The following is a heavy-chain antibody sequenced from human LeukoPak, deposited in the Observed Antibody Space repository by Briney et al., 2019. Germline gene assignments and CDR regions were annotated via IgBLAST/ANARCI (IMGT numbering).Heavy chain of an antibody. Sequence: PGGSLRLSCAASGFSFSSYAMHWVRQAPGKGLEYVSAISNNGVSTYYANSVKGRFSISRDNSKNTLYLQMGSLRAEDMAVYYCARPMRDIMATLDVWGQGTTVTVSS. V-gene: IGHV3-64*01. CDR3: ARPMRDIMATLDV. J-gene: IGHJ6*02. D-gene: IGHD5-12*01. CDR1: GFSFSSYA. CDR2: ISNNGVST.